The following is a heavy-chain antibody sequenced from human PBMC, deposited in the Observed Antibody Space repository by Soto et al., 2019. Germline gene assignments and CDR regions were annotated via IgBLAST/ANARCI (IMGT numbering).Heavy chain of an antibody. Sequence: PSETLSLTCAGYGGSFSGYYRSWIRQPPGKGLEWIGEINHSGSTNYNPSLKSRVTISVDTSKNQFSLKLSSVTAADTAVYYCARGSGTQRSSGCYGGYYYYGMDVWGKGTTVTVSS. J-gene: IGHJ6*04. CDR1: GGSFSGYY. CDR2: INHSGST. CDR3: ARGSGTQRSSGCYGGYYYYGMDV. D-gene: IGHD6-19*01. V-gene: IGHV4-34*01.